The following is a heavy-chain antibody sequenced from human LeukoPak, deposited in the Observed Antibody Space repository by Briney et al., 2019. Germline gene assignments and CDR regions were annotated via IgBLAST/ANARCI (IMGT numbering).Heavy chain of an antibody. CDR2: IKADGSEK. J-gene: IGHJ4*02. Sequence: GGSLRLSCAASGFSFCGHWMNWVRQPPGKGLEWVANIKADGSEKYYVDSVKGRFTISRDDAKRTVDLQMDNLRAEDTAIYYCAYRNNFEYWGQGALVTVSS. D-gene: IGHD1-26*01. CDR3: AYRNNFEY. V-gene: IGHV3-7*05. CDR1: GFSFCGHW.